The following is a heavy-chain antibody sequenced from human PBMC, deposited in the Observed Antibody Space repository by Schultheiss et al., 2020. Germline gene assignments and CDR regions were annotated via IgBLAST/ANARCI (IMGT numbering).Heavy chain of an antibody. J-gene: IGHJ5*02. Sequence: SQTLSLTCTVSGGSISTYYWSWIRQPPGKGLEWIGYIYYSGSTNYSPSLKGRVTMSVDTSKNLFSLKLSSVTAADTAVYYCARDLRANYDFWSGSHAWFDPWGQGTLVTVSS. CDR1: GGSISTYY. D-gene: IGHD3-3*01. CDR3: ARDLRANYDFWSGSHAWFDP. V-gene: IGHV4-59*12. CDR2: IYYSGST.